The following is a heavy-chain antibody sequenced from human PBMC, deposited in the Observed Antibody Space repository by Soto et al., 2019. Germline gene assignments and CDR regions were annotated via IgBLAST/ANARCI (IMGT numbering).Heavy chain of an antibody. CDR1: GFTFSRYD. CDR2: ISSNGGST. Sequence: EVQLVESGGGLVQPGGSLRLSCAASGFTFSRYDMHWVRQAPGKGLEYVSLISSNGGSTYYANSVKGRFTISRDNSKNTLYLQMGSLRAEDMAVYYCAKVRQSYGDYDYWGQGTLVTVSS. D-gene: IGHD4-17*01. V-gene: IGHV3-64*01. J-gene: IGHJ4*02. CDR3: AKVRQSYGDYDY.